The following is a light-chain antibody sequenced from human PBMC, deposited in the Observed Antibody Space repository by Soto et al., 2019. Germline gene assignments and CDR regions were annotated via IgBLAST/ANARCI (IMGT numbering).Light chain of an antibody. Sequence: DIGMTQSPCCLSSCVGDTVTMTCRASQSIALSVNWYQQKPGKAPKLLIYVAFTLESGVPSRFSGSGSGTEFTLTIRSLQPEDFATYYCQQSFRSPITFGQGTRLEIK. CDR3: QQSFRSPIT. CDR2: VAF. CDR1: QSIALS. V-gene: IGKV1-39*01. J-gene: IGKJ5*01.